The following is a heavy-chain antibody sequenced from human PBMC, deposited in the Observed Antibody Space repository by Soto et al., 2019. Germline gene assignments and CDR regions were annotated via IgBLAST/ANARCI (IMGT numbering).Heavy chain of an antibody. D-gene: IGHD1-20*01. CDR2: ISSSSSTI. CDR1: GFTFSSYS. Sequence: GGSLRLSCAASGFTFSSYSMNWVRQAPGKGLEWVSYISSSSSTIYYADSVKGRFTISRDNAKNSLYLQMNSLRDEDTAVYYCAREFPFRYNWNQQRTDGMDVWGQGTTVTVSS. J-gene: IGHJ6*02. CDR3: AREFPFRYNWNQQRTDGMDV. V-gene: IGHV3-48*02.